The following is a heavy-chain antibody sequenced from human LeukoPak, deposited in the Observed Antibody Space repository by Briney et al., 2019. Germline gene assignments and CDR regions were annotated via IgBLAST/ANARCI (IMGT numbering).Heavy chain of an antibody. D-gene: IGHD3-10*01. J-gene: IGHJ3*02. CDR3: ARGITMVRGVISRAYQDAFDI. CDR1: GFTFSSYW. CDR2: IKQDGSEK. Sequence: AGGSLRLSCAASGFTFSSYWMSWVRQAPGKGLEWVANIKQDGSEKYYVDSVKGRFTISRDNAKNSLYLQMNSLRAEDTAVYYCARGITMVRGVISRAYQDAFDIWGQGTMVTVSS. V-gene: IGHV3-7*01.